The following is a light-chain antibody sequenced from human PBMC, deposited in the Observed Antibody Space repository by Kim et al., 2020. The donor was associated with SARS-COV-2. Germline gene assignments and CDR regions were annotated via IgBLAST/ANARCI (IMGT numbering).Light chain of an antibody. CDR1: SGHSSYA. J-gene: IGLJ3*02. Sequence: QPVLTQSPSASASLGASVKLTCTLSSGHSSYAIAWHQQQPEKGPRYLMKVNSGGSHTKGDGIPDRFSGSSSGAERYLTISSLQSEDEADYYCQTWASGIRVFGGGTQLTVL. CDR3: QTWASGIRV. CDR2: VNSGGSH. V-gene: IGLV4-69*01.